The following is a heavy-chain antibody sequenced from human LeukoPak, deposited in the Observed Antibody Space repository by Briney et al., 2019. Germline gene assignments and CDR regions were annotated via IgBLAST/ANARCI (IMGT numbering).Heavy chain of an antibody. D-gene: IGHD3-9*01. CDR3: ARDRGLLRYFDRASFESTVRFDY. Sequence: GASVKVSCKASGYTFTSYGISWVRQAPGQGLEWMGWISAYNGNTNYAQKLQGRVTMTTDTSTSTAYMELRSLRSDDTAVYYCARDRGLLRYFDRASFESTVRFDYWGQGTLVTVSS. CDR1: GYTFTSYG. J-gene: IGHJ4*02. V-gene: IGHV1-18*01. CDR2: ISAYNGNT.